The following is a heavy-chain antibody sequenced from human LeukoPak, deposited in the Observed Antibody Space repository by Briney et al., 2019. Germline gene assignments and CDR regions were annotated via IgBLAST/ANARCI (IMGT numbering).Heavy chain of an antibody. CDR3: ARDLVATYFDY. J-gene: IGHJ4*02. V-gene: IGHV4-38-2*02. CDR2: IYYSGST. CDR1: GYSISSGYY. D-gene: IGHD5-12*01. Sequence: SETLSLTCTVSGYSISSGYYWGWIRQPPGKGLEWIGSIYYSGSTYYNPSLKSRVTISVDTSKNQFSLKLSSVTAADTAVYYCARDLVATYFDYWGQGTLVTVSS.